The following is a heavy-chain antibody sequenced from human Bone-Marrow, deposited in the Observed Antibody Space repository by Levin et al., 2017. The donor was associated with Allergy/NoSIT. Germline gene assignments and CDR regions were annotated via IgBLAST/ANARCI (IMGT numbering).Heavy chain of an antibody. CDR3: ASRIRYCGRTSSNCYLGHIEH. V-gene: IGHV3-7*01. CDR1: GFAFSTYW. Sequence: GGSLRLSCTASGFAFSTYWMTWIRQAPGKGLEWVANIEQDGSEKYYVDSVKGRFTVSRDNAKNSRYLQMNRLRVEDTAVYYFASRIRYCGRTSSNCYLGHIEHWGRGTQVAVSS. CDR2: IEQDGSEK. J-gene: IGHJ1*01. D-gene: IGHD2-2*01.